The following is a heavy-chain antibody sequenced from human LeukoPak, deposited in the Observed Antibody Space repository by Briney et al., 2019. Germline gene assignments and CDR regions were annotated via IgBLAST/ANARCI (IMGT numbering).Heavy chain of an antibody. J-gene: IGHJ4*02. V-gene: IGHV4-38-2*02. CDR1: GYSISSGYY. CDR2: IYHSGST. CDR3: ARDQDDYVWGSPNGLKY. D-gene: IGHD3-16*01. Sequence: SETLSLTCAVSGYSISSGYYWGWIRQPPGKGLEWVGSIYHSGSTYYNPSLKSRVTISVDTPKNQFSLKLSSVTAADTAVYYCARDQDDYVWGSPNGLKYWGQGTLVTVSS.